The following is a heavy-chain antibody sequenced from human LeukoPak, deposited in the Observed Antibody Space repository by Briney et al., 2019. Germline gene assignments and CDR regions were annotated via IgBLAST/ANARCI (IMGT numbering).Heavy chain of an antibody. J-gene: IGHJ6*02. D-gene: IGHD5-18*01. CDR1: GGSFSGYY. Sequence: PSETLSLTCAVYGGSFSGYYWSWIRQPPGKGLEWIGEINHSGSTNYNPSLKSRVTISVDTSKNQFSLKLSSMTAADTAVYYCARGVDTAMVSLNYGMDVWGQGTTVTVSS. CDR3: ARGVDTAMVSLNYGMDV. V-gene: IGHV4-34*01. CDR2: INHSGST.